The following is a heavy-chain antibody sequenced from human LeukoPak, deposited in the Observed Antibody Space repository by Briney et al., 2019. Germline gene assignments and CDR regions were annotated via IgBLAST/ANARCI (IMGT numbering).Heavy chain of an antibody. CDR1: GFTFSSYA. CDR2: ISGSGGST. J-gene: IGHJ4*02. V-gene: IGHV3-23*01. Sequence: GRSLRLSCAASGFTFSSYAMSWVRQAPGKGLEWVSAISGSGGSTYYADSVKGRFTISRDNSKNTLYLQMNSLRAEDTAVYYCARSGIAAAREFDYWGQGTLVTVSS. D-gene: IGHD6-13*01. CDR3: ARSGIAAAREFDY.